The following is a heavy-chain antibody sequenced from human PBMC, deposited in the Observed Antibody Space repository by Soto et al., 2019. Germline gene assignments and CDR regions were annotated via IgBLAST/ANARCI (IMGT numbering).Heavy chain of an antibody. Sequence: QVELVQSGAEVKRPGASVKVSCKASGYTFSAYGLSWVRQAPGQGLEWLGWISSYNGNARYSQKLQGRVTMTADTSTNTGYMELTGLTSDDTAVYFCARTGPKTYYYYSLDVWGLGTTATVSS. CDR3: ARTGPKTYYYYSLDV. V-gene: IGHV1-18*01. D-gene: IGHD1-1*01. CDR1: GYTFSAYG. J-gene: IGHJ6*02. CDR2: ISSYNGNA.